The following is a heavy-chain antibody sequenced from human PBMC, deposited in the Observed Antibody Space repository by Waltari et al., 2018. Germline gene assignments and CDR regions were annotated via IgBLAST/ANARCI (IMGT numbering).Heavy chain of an antibody. CDR1: GYPISSGFY. CDR3: ARDRGAADYIDY. Sequence: QVQLQESGPGLVKPSETLSLTCAVSGYPISSGFYWGWFRQPPGKGLEWIGSIYHSGSTYDSPSLKSRVSLSVDTSTNQFSLNLISVTAADTALYYCARDRGAADYIDYWGQGTLVTVSS. D-gene: IGHD3-10*01. CDR2: IYHSGST. V-gene: IGHV4-38-2*02. J-gene: IGHJ4*02.